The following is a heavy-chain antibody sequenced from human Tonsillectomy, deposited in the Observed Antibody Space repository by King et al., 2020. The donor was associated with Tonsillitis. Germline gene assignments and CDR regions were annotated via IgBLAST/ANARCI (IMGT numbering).Heavy chain of an antibody. CDR3: AEDDGSSPSAFDF. J-gene: IGHJ4*02. D-gene: IGHD6-13*01. V-gene: IGHV3-7*03. CDR1: GFTFNKYW. Sequence: VQLVESGGDLVQPEGSLRLSCAASGFTFNKYWMSWVRQAPGKGLEWVADIKGDGSRQYYMGSVKGRFTISRDNAKNSLYLQMNSLRAEDTALYFCAEDDGSSPSAFDFWGQGTLVTVSS. CDR2: IKGDGSRQ.